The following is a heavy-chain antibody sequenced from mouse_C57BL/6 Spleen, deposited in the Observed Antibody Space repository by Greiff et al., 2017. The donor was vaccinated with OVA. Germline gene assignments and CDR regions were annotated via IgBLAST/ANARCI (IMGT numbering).Heavy chain of an antibody. CDR2: INPNYGTT. J-gene: IGHJ2*01. CDR3: AKETGTGHYCDY. D-gene: IGHD4-1*01. Sequence: VQLPQSGPALVKPGASVKISCKASGYSFTDYHLHWVKQSNGKSLEWIGVINPNYGTTSYNQKFNGKATLTVDQSSSTAYMQLNSLTSEDSAVYYCAKETGTGHYCDYWGQGTTLTVSS. CDR1: GYSFTDYH. V-gene: IGHV1-39*01.